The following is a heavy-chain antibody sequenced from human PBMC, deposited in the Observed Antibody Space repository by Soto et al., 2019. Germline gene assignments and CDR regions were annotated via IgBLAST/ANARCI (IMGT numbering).Heavy chain of an antibody. V-gene: IGHV1-3*01. J-gene: IGHJ4*02. D-gene: IGHD3-16*02. CDR2: IIPGNVDT. CDR3: AQDVRNDYVWGTYRNLFDS. CDR1: GYTFTNYA. Sequence: QVQLVQSGAEVKKPGASVKVSCKASGYTFTNYAIHWVRQAPGQRLEWMGWIIPGNVDTKYSQRFQGRVTITRDTSASTVYMXXSSLRSEDTAVYYCAQDVRNDYVWGTYRNLFDSWGQGTLVTVSS.